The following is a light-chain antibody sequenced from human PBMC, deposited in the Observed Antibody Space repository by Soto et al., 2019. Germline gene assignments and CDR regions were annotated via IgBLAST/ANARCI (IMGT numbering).Light chain of an antibody. Sequence: EIVLTQSPCTLSLSPGERSTLSCISSQSVSSSYLAWYQQKPGQAPRLLIYGASSRATGIPDRFSGSGSGTDFTLTISRLEPEDFAVYYCQQYDSSPKTFGQGTKVDIK. CDR1: QSVSSSY. J-gene: IGKJ1*01. V-gene: IGKV3-20*01. CDR3: QQYDSSPKT. CDR2: GAS.